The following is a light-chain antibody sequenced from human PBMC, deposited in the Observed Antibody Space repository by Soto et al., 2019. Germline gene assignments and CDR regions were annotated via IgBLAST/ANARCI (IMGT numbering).Light chain of an antibody. CDR1: QGISSY. V-gene: IGKV1-8*01. CDR3: QQYYSYSWT. J-gene: IGKJ1*01. Sequence: IQMTQSPSSLSASTGDRVTITCRASQGISSYLAWYQQKPGKAPKLLIYAASTLQSGVPSRFSGSGSGTDFTLTISCLQSEDFATYYCQQYYSYSWTFGQGTKGDIK. CDR2: AAS.